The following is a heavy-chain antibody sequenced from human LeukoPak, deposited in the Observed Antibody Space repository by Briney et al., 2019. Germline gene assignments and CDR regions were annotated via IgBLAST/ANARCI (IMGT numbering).Heavy chain of an antibody. CDR1: GGSISSGGYY. J-gene: IGHJ4*02. CDR2: IYYSGST. V-gene: IGHV4-31*03. CDR3: ARVDSGSYLPIDY. D-gene: IGHD1-26*01. Sequence: SQTLSLTCTVSGGSISSGGYYWSWIRQHPGKGLEWIGYIYYSGSTYYNPSLKSRVTISVDTSKNQFSLKLSSVTAADTAVYYCARVDSGSYLPIDYWGQGTLVTASS.